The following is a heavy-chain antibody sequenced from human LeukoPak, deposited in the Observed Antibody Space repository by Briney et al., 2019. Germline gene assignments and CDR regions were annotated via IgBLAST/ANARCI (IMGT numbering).Heavy chain of an antibody. V-gene: IGHV3-7*01. Sequence: PGGSLRLSCAASGFTFSSYGMHWVRQAPGKGLEWVANIEQDGSERYYVDSVKGRFTISRDNAKKSLYLQMNGLRADDTAVYYCASDGGPFDNWGQGTLVTVSS. CDR3: ASDGGPFDN. CDR1: GFTFSSYG. CDR2: IEQDGSER. J-gene: IGHJ4*02. D-gene: IGHD3-3*01.